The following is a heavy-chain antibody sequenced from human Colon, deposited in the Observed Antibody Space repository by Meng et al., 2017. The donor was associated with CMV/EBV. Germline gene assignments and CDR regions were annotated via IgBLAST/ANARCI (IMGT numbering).Heavy chain of an antibody. J-gene: IGHJ4*02. Sequence: SGPTFSSHTIPWGRQAPGQGLEWVGRIIPMNGVTNYAQKLQGRVTISVDRATITAYMELSSLRSEDTAVYYCARRRRDGYNYYFDYWGQGTLVTVSS. CDR3: ARRRRDGYNYYFDY. CDR1: GPTFSSHT. D-gene: IGHD5-24*01. V-gene: IGHV1-69*02. CDR2: IIPMNGVT.